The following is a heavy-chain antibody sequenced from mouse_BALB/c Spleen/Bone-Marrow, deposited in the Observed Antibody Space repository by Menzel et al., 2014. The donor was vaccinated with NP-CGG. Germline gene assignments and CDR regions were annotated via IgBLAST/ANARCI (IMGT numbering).Heavy chain of an antibody. V-gene: IGHV4-1*02. Sequence: DVQLVESGGGLVQPGGSLKLSYAASGFDFSRYWMSWVRQAPGKGLEWIGEINPDSSTINYTPSLKDKFIISRDNAKNTLYLQMSKVRSEDTALYYCARRGNFSPYYAMDYWGQGTSVTVSS. J-gene: IGHJ4*01. CDR3: ARRGNFSPYYAMDY. CDR1: GFDFSRYW. D-gene: IGHD2-1*01. CDR2: INPDSSTI.